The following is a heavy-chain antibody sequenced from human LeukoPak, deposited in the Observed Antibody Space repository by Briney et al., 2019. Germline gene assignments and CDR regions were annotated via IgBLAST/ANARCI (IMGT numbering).Heavy chain of an antibody. D-gene: IGHD4-11*01. CDR3: ARATGKYYYYYMDV. CDR1: GGSFSGYY. J-gene: IGHJ6*03. Sequence: SETLSLTCAVYGGSFSGYYWSWIRQPPGKGLEWIGEINHSGSTNYNPSLKSRVTISVDTSKNQFSLKLSPVTAADTAVYYCARATGKYYYYYMDVWGKGTTVTVSS. V-gene: IGHV4-34*01. CDR2: INHSGST.